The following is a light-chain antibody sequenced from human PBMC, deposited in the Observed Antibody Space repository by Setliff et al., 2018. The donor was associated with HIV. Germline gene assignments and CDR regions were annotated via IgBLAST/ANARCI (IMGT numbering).Light chain of an antibody. J-gene: IGLJ1*01. CDR2: SDN. V-gene: IGLV1-44*01. Sequence: QGVIISCSGGTSNIGSNTVNWYQQLPGTAPKLLIYSDNQRSSGVPDRFAGSKSGTSASLAISGLQSEDEADYYCQSYDSMLSGYVFGTGTRSPS. CDR3: QSYDSMLSGYV. CDR1: TSNIGSNT.